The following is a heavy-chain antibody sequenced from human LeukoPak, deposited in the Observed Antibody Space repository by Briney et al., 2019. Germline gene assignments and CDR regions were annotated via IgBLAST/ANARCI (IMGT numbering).Heavy chain of an antibody. Sequence: ASVKVSRKASGYTFTSYYMHWVRQAPGQGLEWMGIINPSGGSTNYAQKFQGRVTMTRDTSTNTVYMELSSLRSEDTAVYYCARGPSITMVRGGQWYYYMDVWGKGTTVTISS. CDR3: ARGPSITMVRGGQWYYYMDV. J-gene: IGHJ6*03. D-gene: IGHD3-10*01. V-gene: IGHV1-46*01. CDR1: GYTFTSYY. CDR2: INPSGGST.